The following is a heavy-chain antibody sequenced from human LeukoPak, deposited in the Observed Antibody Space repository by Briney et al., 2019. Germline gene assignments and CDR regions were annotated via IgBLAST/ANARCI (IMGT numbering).Heavy chain of an antibody. CDR3: AREYSSSWYGYFDL. D-gene: IGHD6-13*01. CDR2: IYPGDSDT. Sequence: GESLKISCKGSGYRFTSYWIGWVRQMPGKGLEWMGIIYPGDSDTRYSPSFQGHVTISADKSISTAYLQWSSLKASDPAMSYCAREYSSSWYGYFDLWGRGTLVTVSS. CDR1: GYRFTSYW. V-gene: IGHV5-51*01. J-gene: IGHJ2*01.